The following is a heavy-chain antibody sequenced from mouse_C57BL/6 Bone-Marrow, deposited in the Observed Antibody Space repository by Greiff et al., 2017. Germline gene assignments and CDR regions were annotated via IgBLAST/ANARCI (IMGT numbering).Heavy chain of an antibody. V-gene: IGHV2-2*01. CDR3: ARRGYYGKGWYFDV. D-gene: IGHD1-1*01. Sequence: VQVVESGPGLVQPSQSLSITCTVSGFSLTSYGVHWVRQSPGKGLEWLGVIWSGGSTDYNAAFISRLSISKDNSKSQVFFKMNSLQADDTAIYYCARRGYYGKGWYFDVWGTGTTVTVSS. CDR2: IWSGGST. J-gene: IGHJ1*03. CDR1: GFSLTSYG.